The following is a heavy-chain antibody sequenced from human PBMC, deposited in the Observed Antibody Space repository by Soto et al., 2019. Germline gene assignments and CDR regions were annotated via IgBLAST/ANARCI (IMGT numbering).Heavy chain of an antibody. CDR3: ARDYYDSSGYYYYYYGIDV. CDR1: GGTFSSYA. D-gene: IGHD3-22*01. Sequence: QVQLVQSGAEVKKPGSSVKVSCKASGGTFSSYAISWVRQAPGQGLEWMGGIIPIFGTANYAQKFQGRVTITADESTSTAYMELSSLRSEDTAVYYCARDYYDSSGYYYYYYGIDVWGQGTTVTVSS. CDR2: IIPIFGTA. J-gene: IGHJ6*02. V-gene: IGHV1-69*01.